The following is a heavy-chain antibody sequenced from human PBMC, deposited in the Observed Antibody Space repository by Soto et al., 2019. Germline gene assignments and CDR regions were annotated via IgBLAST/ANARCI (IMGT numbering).Heavy chain of an antibody. Sequence: LRLSCAASGFAFSTYDKHWVRQTKGKGLEWVSSIGNFDDTYYPDSVRGRFTSSREDAKNSLYLQMNSLSAGDTAVYYCVRGLCSGGSCYGAFDVWGQGTMVTVSS. CDR1: GFAFSTYD. D-gene: IGHD2-15*01. CDR2: IGNFDDT. CDR3: VRGLCSGGSCYGAFDV. J-gene: IGHJ3*01. V-gene: IGHV3-13*01.